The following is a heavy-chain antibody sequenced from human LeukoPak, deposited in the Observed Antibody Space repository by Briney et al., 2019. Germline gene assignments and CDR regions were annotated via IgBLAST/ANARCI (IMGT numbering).Heavy chain of an antibody. CDR3: ARGGSRQWLAGDAFDI. D-gene: IGHD6-19*01. CDR2: IYYSGST. J-gene: IGHJ3*02. Sequence: SETLSLTCTVSGGSISSYYWSWIRQPPGKGLEGIGYIYYSGSTNYNPALKSRVTISVDTSKNQFSLKLSSVTAADTAVYYCARGGSRQWLAGDAFDIWGQGTMVTVSS. V-gene: IGHV4-59*01. CDR1: GGSISSYY.